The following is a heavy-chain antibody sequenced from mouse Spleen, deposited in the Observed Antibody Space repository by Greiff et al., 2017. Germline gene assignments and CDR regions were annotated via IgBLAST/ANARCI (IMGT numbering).Heavy chain of an antibody. CDR2: ISSGGSYT. CDR1: GFTFSSYG. Sequence: EVQLQESGGDLVKPGGSLKLSCAASGFTFSSYGMSWVRQTPDKRLEWVATISSGGSYTYYPDSVKGRFTISRDNAKNTLYLQMSSLKSEDTAMYYCAREGGGFDYWGQGTTLTVSS. CDR3: AREGGGFDY. V-gene: IGHV5-6*01. D-gene: IGHD1-1*02. J-gene: IGHJ2*01.